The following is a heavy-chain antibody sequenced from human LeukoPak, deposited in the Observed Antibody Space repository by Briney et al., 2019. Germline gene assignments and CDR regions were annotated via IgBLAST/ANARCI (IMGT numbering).Heavy chain of an antibody. CDR2: ISSSSYI. CDR3: ARGGSCSGGNCKYTRKEIGY. CDR1: GFTFSSYS. Sequence: GGSLRLSCAASGFTFSSYSMNWVRQAPGKGLEWVSSISSSSYIYYADSVKGRFTISRDNSKNTLYLQMNSLRAEDTAVYYCARGGSCSGGNCKYTRKEIGYWGQGTLVTVSS. D-gene: IGHD2-15*01. V-gene: IGHV3-21*04. J-gene: IGHJ4*02.